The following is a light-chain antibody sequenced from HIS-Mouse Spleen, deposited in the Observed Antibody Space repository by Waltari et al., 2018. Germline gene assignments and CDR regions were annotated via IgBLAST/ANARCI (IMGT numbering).Light chain of an antibody. CDR2: QDS. CDR1: NLGDKY. CDR3: QAWDSSTAV. Sequence: SYELTQPPSVSVSPGQTASIPCSGDNLGDKYACWYQQKPGQSPVLVIYQDSKRPSGIPERFSGSNSGNTATLTISGTQAMDEADDYCQAWDSSTAVFGGGTKLTVL. V-gene: IGLV3-1*01. J-gene: IGLJ2*01.